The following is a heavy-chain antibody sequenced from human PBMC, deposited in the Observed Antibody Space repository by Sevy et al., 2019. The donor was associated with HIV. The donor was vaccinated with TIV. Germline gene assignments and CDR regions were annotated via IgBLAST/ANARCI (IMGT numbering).Heavy chain of an antibody. D-gene: IGHD6-13*01. CDR1: GFTFSSYG. J-gene: IGHJ4*02. Sequence: GGSLRLSCAASGFTFSSYGMHWVRQAPGKGLEWVAVISYDGSNKYYTDSVEGRFTISRANSKNTRNLQMNSLRTEDTSMYYCAKAPPGSSWTTFDYWGQGTLVTVSS. CDR2: ISYDGSNK. CDR3: AKAPPGSSWTTFDY. V-gene: IGHV3-30*18.